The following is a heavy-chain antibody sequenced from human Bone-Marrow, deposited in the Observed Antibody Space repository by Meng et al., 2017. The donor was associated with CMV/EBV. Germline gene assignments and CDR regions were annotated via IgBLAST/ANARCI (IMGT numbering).Heavy chain of an antibody. CDR1: GFRFSTSW. J-gene: IGHJ4*02. CDR3: GPSSSGRGGFDF. CDR2: INEDGSEK. D-gene: IGHD2-2*01. V-gene: IGHV3-7*01. Sequence: GESLKISCAASGFRFSTSWMSWVRQGPGKGLEWVANINEDGSEKYYVGSVRGRFTISRDNGENSLFLQMSRLRVEDTAVYYCGPSSSGRGGFDFWGQGTLVTASS.